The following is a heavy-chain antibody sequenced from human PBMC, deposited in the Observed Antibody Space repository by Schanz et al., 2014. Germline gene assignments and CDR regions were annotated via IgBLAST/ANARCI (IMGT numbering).Heavy chain of an antibody. CDR3: ARDTTWRLDL. V-gene: IGHV4-61*02. Sequence: QVQLQESGPGLVKPSQTLSLTCTVSGGSIRSGTYYWSWIRQPAGKALEWVGRVFPNGITNYNPSLKRRVTRSLDTSKNRFSLALTSLTAAETAVYYCARDTTWRLDLWGRGTLVTVSS. J-gene: IGHJ2*01. CDR1: GGSIRSGTYY. D-gene: IGHD1-1*01. CDR2: VFPNGIT.